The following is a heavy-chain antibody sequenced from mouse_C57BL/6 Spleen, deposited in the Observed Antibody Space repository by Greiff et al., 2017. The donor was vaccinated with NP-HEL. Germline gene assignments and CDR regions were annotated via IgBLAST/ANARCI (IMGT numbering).Heavy chain of an antibody. J-gene: IGHJ2*01. D-gene: IGHD2-3*01. CDR2: ISSGGSYT. CDR3: ARHGNDGYYGY. V-gene: IGHV5-6*01. CDR1: GFTFSSYG. Sequence: EVKLMESGGDLVKPGGSLKLSCAASGFTFSSYGMSWVRQTPDKRLEWVATISSGGSYTYYPDSVKGRFTISRDNAKNTLYLQMSSLKSEDTAMYYCARHGNDGYYGYWGQGTTLTVSS.